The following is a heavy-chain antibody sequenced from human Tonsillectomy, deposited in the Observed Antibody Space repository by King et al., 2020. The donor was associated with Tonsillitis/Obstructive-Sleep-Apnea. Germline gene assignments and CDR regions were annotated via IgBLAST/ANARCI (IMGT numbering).Heavy chain of an antibody. Sequence: QLQASGPGLVKPSETLSLTCTVSGGSISSSSYYWGWIRQPPGKGLEWIGSIYYSGSTYYNPSLKSRVTISVDTSKNQFSLKLSSVTAADTAVYYCARPPSTTVVPFDYWGQGTLVTVSS. J-gene: IGHJ4*02. CDR1: GGSISSSSYY. CDR2: IYYSGST. V-gene: IGHV4-39*01. CDR3: ARPPSTTVVPFDY. D-gene: IGHD4-23*01.